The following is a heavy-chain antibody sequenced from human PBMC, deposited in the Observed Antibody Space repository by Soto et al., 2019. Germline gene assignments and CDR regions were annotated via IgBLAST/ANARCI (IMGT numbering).Heavy chain of an antibody. J-gene: IGHJ6*02. CDR2: IYYSGST. Sequence: SETLSLTCTVSGGSVSSGSYYWIWIRQPPGKGLEWIGYIYYSGSTNYNPSLKSRVTISVDTSKNQFSLKLSSVTAADTAVYYCARDSDYYDSTEAPYYYYGMDVWGQGTTVTISS. CDR1: GGSVSSGSYY. D-gene: IGHD3-22*01. V-gene: IGHV4-61*01. CDR3: ARDSDYYDSTEAPYYYYGMDV.